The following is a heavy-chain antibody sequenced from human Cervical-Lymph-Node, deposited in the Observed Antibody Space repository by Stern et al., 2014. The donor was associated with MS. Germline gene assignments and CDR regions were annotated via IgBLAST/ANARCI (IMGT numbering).Heavy chain of an antibody. CDR1: GITFSAFA. CDR2: ISHDGSNK. Sequence: VQLVESGGGVVQPGRSLRLSWTTSGITFSAFAMHWVRQAPGKGLEWVAGISHDGSNKFYGESVKGRLTISQDKSKTKLDMKLNSLRAEDTAGYYCARQMTHGPLDLWGPGTLVIVSA. CDR3: ARQMTHGPLDL. D-gene: IGHD2-21*02. V-gene: IGHV3-30-3*01. J-gene: IGHJ2*01.